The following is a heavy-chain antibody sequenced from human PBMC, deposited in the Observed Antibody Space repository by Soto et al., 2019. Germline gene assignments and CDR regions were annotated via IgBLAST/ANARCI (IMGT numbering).Heavy chain of an antibody. J-gene: IGHJ5*02. V-gene: IGHV1-2*02. D-gene: IGHD1-1*01. CDR1: RYIFTAYF. Sequence: QVQLVQSGAEVKKPGASVKVSCKAPRYIFTAYFMHWVRQAPGQGLEWMGWIKPNNGATHYGLSFQGRVTMPRDTSISTAYMELSSLRSDATAVYYCASHDPGARFDPWGQGTLVIVSS. CDR2: IKPNNGAT. CDR3: ASHDPGARFDP.